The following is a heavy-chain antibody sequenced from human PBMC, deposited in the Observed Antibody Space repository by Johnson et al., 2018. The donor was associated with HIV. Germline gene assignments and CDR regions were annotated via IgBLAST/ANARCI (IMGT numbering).Heavy chain of an antibody. CDR1: GFTFSDYY. CDR2: IGTAGDT. CDR3: ARAVPYCSGGSCYSPDAFDI. D-gene: IGHD2-15*01. Sequence: VQLVESGGGLVTPGGSVKLSCQGSGFTFSDYYMTWIRQAPGKGLEWVSAIGTAGDTYYADSVKGRFTISRDNSKNTLYLQMNSLRAEDTALYYCARAVPYCSGGSCYSPDAFDIWGQGTMVTVSS. V-gene: IGHV3-66*01. J-gene: IGHJ3*02.